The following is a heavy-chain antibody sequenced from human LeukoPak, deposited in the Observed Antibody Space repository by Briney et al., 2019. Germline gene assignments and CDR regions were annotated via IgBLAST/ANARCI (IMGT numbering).Heavy chain of an antibody. D-gene: IGHD6-13*01. J-gene: IGHJ4*02. V-gene: IGHV3-21*01. Sequence: PGGSLRLSCAASGFTFSSYSMNWVRQAPGKGLEWVSSISSSSSYIYYADSVKGRFTISRDNAKNSLYPQMNSLRAEDTAVYYCARVPLAAADHYFDYWGQGTLVTVSS. CDR1: GFTFSSYS. CDR2: ISSSSSYI. CDR3: ARVPLAAADHYFDY.